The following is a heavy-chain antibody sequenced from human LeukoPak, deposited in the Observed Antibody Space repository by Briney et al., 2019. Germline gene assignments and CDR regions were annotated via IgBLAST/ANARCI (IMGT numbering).Heavy chain of an antibody. V-gene: IGHV4-34*01. CDR3: ARGLQLLGYCSSTSCYAGNY. Sequence: SETLSLTCAVYGGSFSGYYWSWLRQPPGKGLDWIGVIHHSGSTNYNPPLKCRVTISVDTSKNQFSLKLSSVTAADTALYYCARGLQLLGYCSSTSCYAGNYWGQGTLVTVSS. D-gene: IGHD2-2*01. J-gene: IGHJ4*02. CDR2: IHHSGST. CDR1: GGSFSGYY.